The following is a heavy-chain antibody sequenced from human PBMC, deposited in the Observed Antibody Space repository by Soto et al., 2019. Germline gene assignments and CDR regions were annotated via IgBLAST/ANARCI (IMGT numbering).Heavy chain of an antibody. CDR1: GGSVSEKSYY. Sequence: SATLSLTRSVFGGSVSEKSYYWGWTRQRPGTRLEWIVYVYYSGTTNYNPSLRSRVTISVDLSKNRFSLRLSSVTTADTALYYCARTTAVPNTLRSRYFFDYWGQGTLVTVSS. V-gene: IGHV4-61*01. CDR2: VYYSGTT. J-gene: IGHJ4*02. CDR3: ARTTAVPNTLRSRYFFDY. D-gene: IGHD4-17*01.